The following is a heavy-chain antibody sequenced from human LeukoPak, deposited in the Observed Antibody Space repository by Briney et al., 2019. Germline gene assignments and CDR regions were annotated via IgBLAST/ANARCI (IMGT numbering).Heavy chain of an antibody. D-gene: IGHD5-12*01. J-gene: IGHJ6*03. CDR2: IYTSGST. V-gene: IGHV4-4*09. CDR1: GGSISSYY. CDR3: ARRVYVATEIYYYYYYMDV. Sequence: PSETLSLTCTVSGGSISSYYWSWIRQPPGKGLKWIGYIYTSGSTNYNPSLKSRVTISVDTSKNQFSLKLSSVTAADTAVYYCARRVYVATEIYYYYYYMDVWGKGTTVTVSS.